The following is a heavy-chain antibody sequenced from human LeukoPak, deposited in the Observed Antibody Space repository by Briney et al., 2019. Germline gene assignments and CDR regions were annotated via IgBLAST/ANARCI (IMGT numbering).Heavy chain of an antibody. V-gene: IGHV3-23*01. J-gene: IGHJ4*02. Sequence: TGGSLRLSCAASGFTFSGNGMSWVRQAPGKGLEWVSTISGSGVGTYYADSVKGRFTISRDNSKNTLYLHMNSLRAEDTALYYCANLVTFGYWGQGTLVTVSS. CDR1: GFTFSGNG. CDR2: ISGSGVGT. D-gene: IGHD2-21*02. CDR3: ANLVTFGY.